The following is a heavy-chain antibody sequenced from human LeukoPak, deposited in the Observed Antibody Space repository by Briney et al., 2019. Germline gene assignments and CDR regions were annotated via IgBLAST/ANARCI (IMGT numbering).Heavy chain of an antibody. CDR1: GGSISSYY. CDR2: IYYSGST. V-gene: IGHV4-59*01. CDR3: ARDTSITGTSPPGD. D-gene: IGHD1-7*01. Sequence: PSETLSLTCTVSGGSISSYYWSWIRQPPGKGLEWIGYIYYSGSTNYNPSLKSRVTISVDTSKNQFSLKLSSVTAADTAVYYCARDTSITGTSPPGDWGQGTLVTVSS. J-gene: IGHJ4*02.